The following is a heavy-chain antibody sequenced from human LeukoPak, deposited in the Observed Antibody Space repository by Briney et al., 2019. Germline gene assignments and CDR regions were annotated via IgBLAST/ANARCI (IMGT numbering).Heavy chain of an antibody. CDR1: IDSFSNYH. CDR3: ARGRTGYQLLPTKKDYSYYYIDV. Sequence: SETLSLTCAVYIDSFSNYHWNWIRQTPAKGMEWIGEVNESGGTNISPSLRSRVILSVDTSKNQFSLKLSSMTAADTAVYYCARGRTGYQLLPTKKDYSYYYIDVWGKGTTVTVSS. J-gene: IGHJ6*03. V-gene: IGHV4-34*01. D-gene: IGHD2-2*01. CDR2: VNESGGT.